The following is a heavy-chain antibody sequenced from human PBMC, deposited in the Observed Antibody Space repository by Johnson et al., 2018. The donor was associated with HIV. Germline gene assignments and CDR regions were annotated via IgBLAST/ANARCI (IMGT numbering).Heavy chain of an antibody. CDR1: GFSFSDYY. CDR2: ITSSGNTV. J-gene: IGHJ3*02. CDR3: AKSTRGNWGSCFDI. V-gene: IGHV3-11*04. D-gene: IGHD7-27*01. Sequence: QVQLVESGGGLVNPGGSLRLSCAASGFSFSDYYMSWIRQAPGKGLEWVSYITSSGNTVYYADSVKGRFTISRDNAKTTLYLQMNSLRAEDTAVYYCAKSTRGNWGSCFDIWGQGTMVTVSS.